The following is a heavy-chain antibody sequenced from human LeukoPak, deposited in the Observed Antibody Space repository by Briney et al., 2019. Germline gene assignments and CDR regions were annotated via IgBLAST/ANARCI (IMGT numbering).Heavy chain of an antibody. CDR1: GGSITSSSYY. D-gene: IGHD3-9*01. J-gene: IGHJ4*02. CDR3: ARGYYDILTGYYSAYFDY. CDR2: IYYSGST. Sequence: SETLSLTCTVSGGSITSSSYYWSWIRQPPGKGLEWIGYIYYSGSTNYNPSLKSRVTISVDTSKNQFSLKLSSVTAADTAVYYCARGYYDILTGYYSAYFDYWGQGTLVTVSS. V-gene: IGHV4-61*01.